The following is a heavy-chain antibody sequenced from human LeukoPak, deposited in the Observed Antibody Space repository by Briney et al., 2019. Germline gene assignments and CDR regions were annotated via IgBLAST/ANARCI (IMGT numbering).Heavy chain of an antibody. CDR3: ARDGYSSGWYSWYYYYYMDV. Sequence: PGGSLRLSCAASGFTFSSYWVHWVRQAPGKGLVWVSRINSDGSSTSYADSVKGRFTISRDNAKNTLYLQMNSLRAEDTAVYYCARDGYSSGWYSWYYYYYMDVWGKGTTVTISS. D-gene: IGHD6-19*01. CDR1: GFTFSSYW. J-gene: IGHJ6*03. CDR2: INSDGSST. V-gene: IGHV3-74*01.